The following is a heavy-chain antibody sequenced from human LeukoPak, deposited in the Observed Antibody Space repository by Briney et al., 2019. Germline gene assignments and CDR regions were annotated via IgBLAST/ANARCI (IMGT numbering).Heavy chain of an antibody. CDR2: ISGSGGGA. D-gene: IGHD6-6*01. CDR1: GFTFSSYW. CDR3: AIDSGPLSSSAPFDY. J-gene: IGHJ4*02. V-gene: IGHV3-23*01. Sequence: PGGSLRLSCAASGFTFSSYWMSWVRQAPGKGLEWVSVISGSGGGAYYADSVKGRFTISRDNSKNTLYLQMSSLRAEDTAVYYCAIDSGPLSSSAPFDYWGQGTLVTVSS.